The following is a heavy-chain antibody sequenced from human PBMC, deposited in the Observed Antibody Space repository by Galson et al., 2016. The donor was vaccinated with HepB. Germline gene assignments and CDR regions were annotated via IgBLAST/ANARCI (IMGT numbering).Heavy chain of an antibody. V-gene: IGHV4-59*02. J-gene: IGHJ4*02. CDR2: ISYSGST. CDR3: AREGGGYYDRSGYYLGY. D-gene: IGHD3-22*01. Sequence: ETLSLTCTVSGGSVSTYYWSWIRQPPGKGLEYIGYISYSGSTNYNPSLKSRVTISVDTSKNQFSLKLNSVTAADTAVYYCAREGGGYYDRSGYYLGYWGQGTLVTVSS. CDR1: GGSVSTYY.